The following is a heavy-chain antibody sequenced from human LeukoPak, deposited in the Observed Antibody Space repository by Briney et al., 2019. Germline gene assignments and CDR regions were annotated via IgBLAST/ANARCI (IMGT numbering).Heavy chain of an antibody. CDR1: GGTFSSYA. CDR3: ASSFTIFGVVIPPMDYYYMDV. CDR2: IIPIFGTA. J-gene: IGHJ6*03. V-gene: IGHV1-69*01. D-gene: IGHD3-3*01. Sequence: SVKVSCKASGGTFSSYAISWVRQAPGQGLEWRGGIIPIFGTANYAQKFQGRVTITADESTSTAYMELSSLRSEDTAVYYCASSFTIFGVVIPPMDYYYMDVWGKGTTVTVSS.